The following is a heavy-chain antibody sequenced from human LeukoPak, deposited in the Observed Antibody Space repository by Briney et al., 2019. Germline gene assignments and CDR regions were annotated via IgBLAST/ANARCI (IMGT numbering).Heavy chain of an antibody. CDR1: GYTFTGYY. V-gene: IGHV1-69*13. J-gene: IGHJ4*02. CDR2: IIPIFGTA. Sequence: SVKVSCKASGYTFTGYYMHWVRQAPGQGLEWMGGIIPIFGTANYAQKFQGRVTITADESTSTAYMELSSLRSEDTAVYYCARDLLWVDSSGWDESHYWGQGTLVTVSS. D-gene: IGHD6-19*01. CDR3: ARDLLWVDSSGWDESHY.